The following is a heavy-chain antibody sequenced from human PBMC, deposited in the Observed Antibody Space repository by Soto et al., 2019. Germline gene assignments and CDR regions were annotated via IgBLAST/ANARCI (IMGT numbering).Heavy chain of an antibody. J-gene: IGHJ6*02. CDR1: GGSISSSSYY. CDR3: ARLGLWFGEGYGMDV. V-gene: IGHV4-39*01. CDR2: IYYSGST. Sequence: SETLSLTCTVSGGSISSSSYYWGWIRQPPGKGLEWIGSIYYSGSTYYNPSLKSRVTISVDTSKNQFSLKLSSVTAADTAVYYCARLGLWFGEGYGMDVWGQGTTVTVSS. D-gene: IGHD3-10*01.